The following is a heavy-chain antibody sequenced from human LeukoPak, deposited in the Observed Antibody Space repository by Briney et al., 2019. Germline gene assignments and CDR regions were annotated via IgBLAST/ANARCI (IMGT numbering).Heavy chain of an antibody. J-gene: IGHJ4*02. CDR1: GYTFTSYG. CDR2: ISAYNGNT. CDR3: ARVGDPYYSSSPDY. D-gene: IGHD6-6*01. Sequence: ASVKVSCKASGYTFTSYGISWVRQGPGQGLEWMGWISAYNGNTNYAQKLQGRVTMTTDTSTSTAYMELRSLRSDDTAVYYCARVGDPYYSSSPDYWGQGTLVTVSS. V-gene: IGHV1-18*01.